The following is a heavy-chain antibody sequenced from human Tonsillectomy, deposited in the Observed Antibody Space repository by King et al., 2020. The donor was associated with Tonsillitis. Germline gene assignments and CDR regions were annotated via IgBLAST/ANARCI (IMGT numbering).Heavy chain of an antibody. V-gene: IGHV3-23*04. J-gene: IGHJ4*02. Sequence: VQLVESGGGLVQPGGSLRLSCAASGFSFSGYAMSWVRQAPGKGLEWVSGVRNSGGVTYYAASGKGRFTISRDNSKNTLYLQMNSLRAEDTALYYCAKAMVVTGLLDSWGQGTLVTVSS. CDR3: AKAMVVTGLLDS. D-gene: IGHD2-21*02. CDR1: GFSFSGYA. CDR2: VRNSGGVT.